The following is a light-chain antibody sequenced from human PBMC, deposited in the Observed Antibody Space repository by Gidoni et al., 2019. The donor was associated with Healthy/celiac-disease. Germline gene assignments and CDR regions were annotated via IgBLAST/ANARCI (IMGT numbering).Light chain of an antibody. V-gene: IGLV2-23*02. CDR2: EVS. J-gene: IGLJ1*01. CDR3: CSYAGSSTPHV. Sequence: QSALTQPASVAGSPGQSITLSCTGTSSDVGSYNLVSWYQQHPCKATKLMIYEVSKRPAGVSNRFSGSKSGNTASLTISVLKAEDEADYYCCSYAGSSTPHVFGTGTKVTVL. CDR1: SSDVGSYNL.